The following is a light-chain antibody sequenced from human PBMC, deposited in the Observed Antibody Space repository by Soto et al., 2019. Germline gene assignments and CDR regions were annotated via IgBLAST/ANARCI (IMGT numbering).Light chain of an antibody. CDR2: AAS. Sequence: IVLTQSPGTLSSSPGERATISCRASQSVSSSYLAWYQQKPGQAPRLLIYAASSWDSGIPDRFSGSGSGTDFTLTISRLEPEDFAVYYCQQYGSSPPTFGQGTKVEIK. J-gene: IGKJ1*01. V-gene: IGKV3-20*01. CDR1: QSVSSSY. CDR3: QQYGSSPPT.